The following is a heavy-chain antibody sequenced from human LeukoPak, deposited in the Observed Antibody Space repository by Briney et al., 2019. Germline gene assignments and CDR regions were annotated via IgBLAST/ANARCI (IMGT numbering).Heavy chain of an antibody. V-gene: IGHV1-58*01. CDR3: AAGPRRMAGTIFDY. CDR1: GFIFTSSA. J-gene: IGHJ4*02. CDR2: IVVGSGNT. D-gene: IGHD6-19*01. Sequence: GASVKVSCKASGFIFTSSAVQWGRQARGQRLEWIGWIVVGSGNTNYAQKFQERVTITRDMSTSTAYMELSSLRSEDTAVYYCAAGPRRMAGTIFDYWGQGTLVTVSS.